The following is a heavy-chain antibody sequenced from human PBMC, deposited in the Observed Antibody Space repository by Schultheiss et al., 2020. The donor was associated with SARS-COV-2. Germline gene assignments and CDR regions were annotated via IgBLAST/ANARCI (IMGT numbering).Heavy chain of an antibody. D-gene: IGHD3-22*01. Sequence: GGSLRLSCAASGFTFSSYEMKWVRQAPGKGLEWVSGISGSGGSTYYADPVKGRFTISRDNSKNTLYLQMNSLRAEDTAVYYCARTYYYDSSGYQDFDSWGQGTLVTVSS. V-gene: IGHV3-23*01. J-gene: IGHJ4*02. CDR2: ISGSGGST. CDR3: ARTYYYDSSGYQDFDS. CDR1: GFTFSSYE.